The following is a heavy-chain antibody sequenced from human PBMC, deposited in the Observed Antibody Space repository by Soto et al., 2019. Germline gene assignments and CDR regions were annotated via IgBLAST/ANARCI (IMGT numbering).Heavy chain of an antibody. CDR3: ARGSTVTSESYYYGMDV. D-gene: IGHD4-17*01. Sequence: QVQLVQSGAEVKKPGASVKVSCKASGYTFTSYGISWVRQAPGQGLEWMGWISAYNGNTNYAQKLQGRVTMTTDTSTSTAYMELRSLRSDVTAVYYCARGSTVTSESYYYGMDVWGQGTTVTVSS. CDR1: GYTFTSYG. CDR2: ISAYNGNT. V-gene: IGHV1-18*01. J-gene: IGHJ6*02.